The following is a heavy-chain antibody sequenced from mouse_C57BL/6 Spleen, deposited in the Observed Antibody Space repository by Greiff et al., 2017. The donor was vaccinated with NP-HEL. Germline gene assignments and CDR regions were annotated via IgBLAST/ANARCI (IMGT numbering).Heavy chain of an antibody. V-gene: IGHV6-3*01. CDR1: GFTFSNYW. CDR2: IRLKSDNYAT. Sequence: EVKLVESGGGLVQPGGSMKLSCVASGFTFSNYWMNWVRQSPEKGLEWVAQIRLKSDNYATHYAESVKGRFTISRDDSKSSVYQQMNNLRAEDNGIYYCTETAQATGAYWGQGTLVTVSA. CDR3: TETAQATGAY. D-gene: IGHD3-2*02. J-gene: IGHJ3*01.